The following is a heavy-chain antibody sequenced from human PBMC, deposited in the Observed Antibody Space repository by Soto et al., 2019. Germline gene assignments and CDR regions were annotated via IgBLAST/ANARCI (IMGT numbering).Heavy chain of an antibody. CDR2: ITYDEKNK. Sequence: QVQLVESGGGVVQPGRSLRLSCAASGFTFSSYAMHWVRQAPGKGLEWVAVITYDEKNKYYAESVEGRFTVSRDNFKSTLDLQMNSLRAEDTAVYYCARDGEIDVWSGYYDYFDYWGQGSLVTVS. J-gene: IGHJ4*02. CDR3: ARDGEIDVWSGYYDYFDY. CDR1: GFTFSSYA. V-gene: IGHV3-30*19. D-gene: IGHD3-3*01.